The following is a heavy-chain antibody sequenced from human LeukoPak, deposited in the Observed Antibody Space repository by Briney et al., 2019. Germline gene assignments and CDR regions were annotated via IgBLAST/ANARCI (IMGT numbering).Heavy chain of an antibody. CDR1: GFTFSSYW. Sequence: GGSLRLSCAASGFTFSSYWMSWVRRAPGKGLEWVANIKQDGSEKYYVDSVKGRFTISRDNAKNSLYLQMNSLRAEDTAVYYCARGLPIAARSYWGQGTLVTVSS. J-gene: IGHJ4*02. CDR3: ARGLPIAARSY. D-gene: IGHD6-6*01. CDR2: IKQDGSEK. V-gene: IGHV3-7*01.